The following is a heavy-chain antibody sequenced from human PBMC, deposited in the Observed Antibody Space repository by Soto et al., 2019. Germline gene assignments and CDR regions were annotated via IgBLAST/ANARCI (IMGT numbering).Heavy chain of an antibody. CDR3: ASGSGDYYYYYGMDV. Sequence: SETLSLTCTVSGGSISSGGYYWSWARQHPGKGLEWIGYIYYSGSTYYNPSLKSRLTISVDTSKNQFSLKLSSVTAADTAVYFCASGSGDYYYYYGMDVWGQGTTVTVSS. J-gene: IGHJ6*02. V-gene: IGHV4-31*03. CDR1: GGSISSGGYY. D-gene: IGHD7-27*01. CDR2: IYYSGST.